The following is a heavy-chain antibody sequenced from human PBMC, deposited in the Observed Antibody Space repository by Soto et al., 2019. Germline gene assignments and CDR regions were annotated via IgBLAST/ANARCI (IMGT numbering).Heavy chain of an antibody. Sequence: SCAASGFTFSSYGMHWVRQAPGKGLEWVAVISYDGSNKYYADSVKGRFTISRDNSKNTLYLQMNSLRAEDTAVYYCAKELKGTYGMDVWGQGTTVTVSS. V-gene: IGHV3-30*18. CDR3: AKELKGTYGMDV. CDR1: GFTFSSYG. CDR2: ISYDGSNK. D-gene: IGHD1-1*01. J-gene: IGHJ6*02.